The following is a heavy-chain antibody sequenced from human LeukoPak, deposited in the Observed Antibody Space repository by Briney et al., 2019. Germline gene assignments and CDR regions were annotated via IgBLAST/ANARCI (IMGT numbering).Heavy chain of an antibody. CDR2: ISGSGSST. D-gene: IGHD3-10*01. CDR1: GFTFSTYW. V-gene: IGHV3-23*01. CDR3: AKEYGSGSNPIDY. Sequence: GGSLRLSCAASGFTFSTYWMSWVRQAPGKGLEWVSAISGSGSSTYYADSVKGRFTISRDNSKNTLFLQMNSLRAEDTAVYYCAKEYGSGSNPIDYWGQGTLVTVSS. J-gene: IGHJ4*02.